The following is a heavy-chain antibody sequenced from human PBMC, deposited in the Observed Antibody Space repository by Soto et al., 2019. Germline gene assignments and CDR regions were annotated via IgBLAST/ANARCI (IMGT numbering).Heavy chain of an antibody. J-gene: IGHJ6*02. D-gene: IGHD3-9*01. V-gene: IGHV3-23*01. CDR2: ISGSGGST. Sequence: GGSLRLSCAASGFTFSSYAMSWVRQAPGKGLEWVSAISGSGGSTYYADSVKGRFTISRDNSKNTLYLQMNSLRAEDTAVYYCAKFGYYDILTGYLTPYYYYYYGMDVWGQGTTVTVSS. CDR3: AKFGYYDILTGYLTPYYYYYYGMDV. CDR1: GFTFSSYA.